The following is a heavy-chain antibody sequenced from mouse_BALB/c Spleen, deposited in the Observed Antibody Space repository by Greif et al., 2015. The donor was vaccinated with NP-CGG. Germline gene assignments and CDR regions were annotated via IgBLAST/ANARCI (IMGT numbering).Heavy chain of an antibody. J-gene: IGHJ2*01. D-gene: IGHD2-14*01. CDR3: ARRRYDLYYFDS. CDR2: INLYNDGT. V-gene: IGHV1-14*01. CDR1: GYTFTSYV. Sequence: EVQLQQSGPELVKPGASVKMSCKSSGYTFTSYVLHWVRQKPGQGLEWIGYINLYNDGTKYNEKFKGKATLTSGKSSSTAYRELSSLTSEDSAVYYCARRRYDLYYFDSWGQGTTLTVSS.